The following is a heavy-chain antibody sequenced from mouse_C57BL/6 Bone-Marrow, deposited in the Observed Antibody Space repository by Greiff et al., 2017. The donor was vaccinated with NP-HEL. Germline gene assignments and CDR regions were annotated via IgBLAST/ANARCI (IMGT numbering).Heavy chain of an antibody. CDR2: ISDGGSYT. Sequence: EVMLVESGGGLVKPGGSLKLSCAASGFTFSSYAMSWVRQTPEKRLEWVATISDGGSYTYYPDTVKGRFTISRDNAKNNLYLQMSHLMSEDTAMYYCARAYSYIFDYGGQGTTLTVSS. V-gene: IGHV5-4*03. CDR3: ARAYSYIFDY. D-gene: IGHD1-1*01. J-gene: IGHJ2*01. CDR1: GFTFSSYA.